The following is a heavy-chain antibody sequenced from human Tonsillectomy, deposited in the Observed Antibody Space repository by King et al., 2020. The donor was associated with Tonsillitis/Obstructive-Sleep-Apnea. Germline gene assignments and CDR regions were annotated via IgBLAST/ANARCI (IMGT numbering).Heavy chain of an antibody. CDR2: INPNSGGT. V-gene: IGHV1-2*06. CDR3: ARPNTTIAARTNMSWFDP. CDR1: GYTFTGYY. J-gene: IGHJ5*02. D-gene: IGHD6-6*01. Sequence: VQLVESGAEVKKPGASVKVSCKASGYTFTGYYMHWVRQAPGQGLEWMGRINPNSGGTNYAQKFQGRVTMTRDTSISTAYMELSRLRSDDTAVYYCARPNTTIAARTNMSWFDPWGQGTLVTVSS.